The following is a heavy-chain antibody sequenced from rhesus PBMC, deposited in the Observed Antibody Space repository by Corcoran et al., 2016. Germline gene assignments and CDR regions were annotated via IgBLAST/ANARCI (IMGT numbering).Heavy chain of an antibody. V-gene: IGHV4-65*02. CDR1: GGSIDTFYW. J-gene: IGHJ3*01. D-gene: IGHD2-39*02. Sequence: QVQMQESGPGLLKPSETLSLTCVVSGGSIDTFYWCTWIRQSPGKGLEWIANVGGSAGSANYKPSLKSRVTISKDTSNNQFFLKLNSVTAADTATYYCVRHPFPMGGFDFWGQGLRVTVS. CDR2: VGGSAGSA. CDR3: VRHPFPMGGFDF.